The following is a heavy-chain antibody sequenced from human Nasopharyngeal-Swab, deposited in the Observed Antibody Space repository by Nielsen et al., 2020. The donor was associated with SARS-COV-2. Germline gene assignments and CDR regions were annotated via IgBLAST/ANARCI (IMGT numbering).Heavy chain of an antibody. CDR1: GYNFASYW. V-gene: IGHV5-51*01. J-gene: IGHJ6*02. D-gene: IGHD1-26*01. Sequence: GESLNISCKASGYNFASYWIGWVRQMPGRGLEWMGIIYPGDSDTRYSPSFQGQVTISVDKSINTAFLHSSSLKASDIATYYCARSGTYYGMDVWGQGTTVIVSS. CDR3: ARSGTYYGMDV. CDR2: IYPGDSDT.